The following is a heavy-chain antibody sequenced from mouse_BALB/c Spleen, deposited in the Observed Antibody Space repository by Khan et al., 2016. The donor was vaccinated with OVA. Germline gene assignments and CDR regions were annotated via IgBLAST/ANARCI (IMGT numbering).Heavy chain of an antibody. J-gene: IGHJ3*01. CDR2: ISSVGDYT. CDR1: GFTFSSYS. V-gene: IGHV5-6*01. Sequence: EVQLVESGGDLVKPGGSLKLSCAASGFTFSSYSMSWVRQTPDKRLEWVTTISSVGDYTYYPDSVKGRFTISRDNAKNTLYLQMSSLKSEDTAMYYGAGHLTGSFVYGGQGTLVTVSA. CDR3: AGHLTGSFVY.